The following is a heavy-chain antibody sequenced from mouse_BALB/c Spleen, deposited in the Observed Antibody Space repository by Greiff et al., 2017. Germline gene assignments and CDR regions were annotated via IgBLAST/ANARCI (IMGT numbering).Heavy chain of an antibody. Sequence: EVMLVESGGGLVQPGGSLKLSCAASGFTFSSYTMSWVRQTPEKRLEWVAYISNGGGSTYYPDTVKGRFTISRDNAKNTLYLQMSSLKSEDTAMYYCARHPGYYWYFDVWGAGTTVTVSS. D-gene: IGHD2-2*01. CDR2: ISNGGGST. CDR3: ARHPGYYWYFDV. CDR1: GFTFSSYT. V-gene: IGHV5-12-2*01. J-gene: IGHJ1*01.